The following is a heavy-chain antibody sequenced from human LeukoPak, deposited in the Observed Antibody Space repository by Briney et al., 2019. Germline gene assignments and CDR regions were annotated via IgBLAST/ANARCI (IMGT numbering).Heavy chain of an antibody. J-gene: IGHJ6*03. CDR2: IYPSGST. Sequence: PSETLSLTCTVSGGSISPYYWSWIRQPAGKGLEWVGRIYPSGSTNYNPSLKSRVTMSVDTSKNQFSLKLTSVTAADTAFYYCARDEYCGSASCYNHMDVWGKGTTVTVSS. CDR3: ARDEYCGSASCYNHMDV. V-gene: IGHV4-4*07. CDR1: GGSISPYY. D-gene: IGHD2-2*02.